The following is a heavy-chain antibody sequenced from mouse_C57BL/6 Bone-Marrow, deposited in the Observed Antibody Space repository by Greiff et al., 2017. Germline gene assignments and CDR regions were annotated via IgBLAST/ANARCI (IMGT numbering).Heavy chain of an antibody. D-gene: IGHD1-1*01. CDR3: ARRASLLYYGSSYGYFDV. V-gene: IGHV8-12*01. CDR2: IYWDDDK. J-gene: IGHJ1*03. CDR1: GFSLSTSGMG. Sequence: QVTLKVSGPGILQSSQTLSLTCSFSGFSLSTSGMGVSWIRQPSGKGLEWLAHIYWDDDKRYNPSLKRRLTISKDTSRNQVFLKITSVDTADTATYYWARRASLLYYGSSYGYFDVWGTGTTVTVSS.